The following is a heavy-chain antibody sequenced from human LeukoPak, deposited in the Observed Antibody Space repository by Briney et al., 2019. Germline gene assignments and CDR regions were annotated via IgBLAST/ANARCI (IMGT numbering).Heavy chain of an antibody. CDR3: ARAGSSSWYPPEYAFDI. Sequence: EPGGSLRLSCAASGFTFSSYAMSWVRQAPGKGLEWVSAISGSGGSTYYADSVKGRFTISRDNSKNTLYLQMNSLRAEDTAVYYCARAGSSSWYPPEYAFDIWGQGTMVTVSS. CDR2: ISGSGGST. CDR1: GFTFSSYA. J-gene: IGHJ3*02. D-gene: IGHD6-13*01. V-gene: IGHV3-23*01.